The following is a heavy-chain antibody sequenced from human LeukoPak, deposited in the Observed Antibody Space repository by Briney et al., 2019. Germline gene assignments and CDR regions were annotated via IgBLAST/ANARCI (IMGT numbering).Heavy chain of an antibody. CDR1: GGSFSGYY. CDR2: INHSGST. V-gene: IGHV4-34*01. CDR3: ARDHGVLLSSLYAFDI. Sequence: SETLSLTCAVYGGSFSGYYWSWIRQPPGKGLEWIGEINHSGSTNYNPSLKSRVTISVDTSKNQFSLKLSSVTAADTAVYYCARDHGVLLSSLYAFDIWGQGTMVTVSS. J-gene: IGHJ3*02. D-gene: IGHD2-2*01.